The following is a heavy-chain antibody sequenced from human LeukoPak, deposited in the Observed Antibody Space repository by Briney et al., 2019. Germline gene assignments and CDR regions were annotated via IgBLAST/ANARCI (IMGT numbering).Heavy chain of an antibody. D-gene: IGHD3-22*01. CDR2: IYYSGST. CDR1: GGSISSSSYY. V-gene: IGHV4-39*01. J-gene: IGHJ4*02. CDR3: ATGGPLYYDSSGYQDY. Sequence: SSETLSLTCTVSGGSISSSSYYWGWIRQPPGKGLEWIGSIYYSGSTYYNPSLKSRVTISVDTSKNQFSLKLSSVTAADTAVYYCATGGPLYYDSSGYQDYWGQGTLVTVSS.